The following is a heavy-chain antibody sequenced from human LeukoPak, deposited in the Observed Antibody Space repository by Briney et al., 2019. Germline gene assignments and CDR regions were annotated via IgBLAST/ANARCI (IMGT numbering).Heavy chain of an antibody. D-gene: IGHD3-3*01. V-gene: IGHV3-7*01. CDR3: ARDAFSRITVFGVVSDAFDI. J-gene: IGHJ3*02. Sequence: GGSLRLSCAVSGFTFSNYWMSWVRQAPGKGLEWVANIKQDGSEKYYVDSVKGRITISRDNAKNSLYLQMSSLRAEDTAVYYCARDAFSRITVFGVVSDAFDIWGQGTMVTVSS. CDR1: GFTFSNYW. CDR2: IKQDGSEK.